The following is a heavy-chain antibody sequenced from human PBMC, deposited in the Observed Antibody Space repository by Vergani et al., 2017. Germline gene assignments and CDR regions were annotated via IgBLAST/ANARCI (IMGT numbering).Heavy chain of an antibody. J-gene: IGHJ4*02. CDR2: IYHSGCT. CDR3: ARIQWLVFPSFYFDY. V-gene: IGHV4-38-2*01. D-gene: IGHD6-19*01. CDR1: GYSISSGYY. Sequence: QVQLQESGPGLVKPSETLSLTRAVSGYSISSGYYWGWIRQPPGKGLEWIGSIYHSGCTYYNPSLKSRVTISVDTSENQFSLKLSSVTAADTAVYYCARIQWLVFPSFYFDYWGQGTLVTVSS.